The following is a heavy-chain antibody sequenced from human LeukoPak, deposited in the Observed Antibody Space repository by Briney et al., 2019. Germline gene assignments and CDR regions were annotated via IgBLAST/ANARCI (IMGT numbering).Heavy chain of an antibody. Sequence: ASVKVSCKASGSTFTDYYMHWVRQAPGQGLEWMGWINTNTGNPTYAQGFTGRFVFSLDTSVSTAYLQTSSLKDEDTAVYYCARDLAAQYYDILTGVDYWGQGTLVTVSS. V-gene: IGHV7-4-1*02. D-gene: IGHD3-9*01. J-gene: IGHJ4*02. CDR1: GSTFTDYY. CDR2: INTNTGNP. CDR3: ARDLAAQYYDILTGVDY.